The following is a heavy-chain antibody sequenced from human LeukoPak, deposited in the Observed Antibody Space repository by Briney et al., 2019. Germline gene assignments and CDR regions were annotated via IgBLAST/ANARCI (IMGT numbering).Heavy chain of an antibody. CDR2: ISTSSRTI. V-gene: IGHV3-48*01. CDR1: GFAFSSYS. CDR3: ARDPPSGSTLQRTTDY. J-gene: IGHJ4*02. Sequence: PGGSLRLSCAASGFAFSSYSMNWVGQAPGKGLEWVSYISTSSRTIYYTDSVKGRFTISRDNAKNSLFLQMNSLRVDDTAVYYCARDPPSGSTLQRTTDYWGQGTLVTVSS. D-gene: IGHD6-13*01.